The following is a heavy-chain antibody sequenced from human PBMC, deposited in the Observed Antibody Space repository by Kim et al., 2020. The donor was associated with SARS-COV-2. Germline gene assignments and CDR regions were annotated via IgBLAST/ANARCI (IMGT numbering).Heavy chain of an antibody. Sequence: ADSVKGRLTISRDNSKSALYLQMNSLRAEDTAVYYCAKEMGLWSPYYLDYWGQGTLVTVSS. J-gene: IGHJ4*02. D-gene: IGHD3-10*01. CDR3: AKEMGLWSPYYLDY. V-gene: IGHV3-30*02.